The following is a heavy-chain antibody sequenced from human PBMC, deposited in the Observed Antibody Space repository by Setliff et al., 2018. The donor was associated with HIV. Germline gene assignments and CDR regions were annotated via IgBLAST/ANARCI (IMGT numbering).Heavy chain of an antibody. CDR3: ARRGRFMGWFDP. J-gene: IGHJ5*02. CDR2: INSSGTT. D-gene: IGHD3-3*01. V-gene: IGHV4-4*09. Sequence: PSETLSLTCPVSGGSFSNFFWNWIRQPPGKGLEWIGYINSSGTTNYNPSLKSRVNISIDPSKNHFTLRLSSVTVADTAVYYCARRGRFMGWFDPWGQGSLVTVSS. CDR1: GGSFSNFF.